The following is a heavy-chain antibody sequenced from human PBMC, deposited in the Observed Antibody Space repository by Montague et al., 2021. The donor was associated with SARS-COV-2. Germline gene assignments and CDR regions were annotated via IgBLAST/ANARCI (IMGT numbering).Heavy chain of an antibody. CDR1: GFTFSSYA. V-gene: IGHV3-30-3*01. J-gene: IGHJ4*02. Sequence: SLSLSCAASGFTFSSYAMPWVRQAPGKGLEWVAVISYDGSNKYYADSVXGRFTISRDNSKNTLYLQMNSLRAEDTAVYYCARGTGISSGWFDYWGQGTLVTVSS. CDR2: ISYDGSNK. CDR3: ARGTGISSGWFDY. D-gene: IGHD6-19*01.